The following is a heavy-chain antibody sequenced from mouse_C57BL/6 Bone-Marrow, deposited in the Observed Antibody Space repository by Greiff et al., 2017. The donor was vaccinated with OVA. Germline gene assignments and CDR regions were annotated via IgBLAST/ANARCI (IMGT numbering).Heavy chain of an antibody. Sequence: EVQVVESGGDLVKPGGSLKLSCAASGFTFSSYGMSWVRQTPDKRLEWVATISSGGSYTYYPDSVKGRFTISRDNAKNTLYLQMSSLKSEDTAMYYCARGGGYSNLYAMDYWGQGTSVTVSS. D-gene: IGHD2-5*01. V-gene: IGHV5-6*01. CDR2: ISSGGSYT. J-gene: IGHJ4*01. CDR3: ARGGGYSNLYAMDY. CDR1: GFTFSSYG.